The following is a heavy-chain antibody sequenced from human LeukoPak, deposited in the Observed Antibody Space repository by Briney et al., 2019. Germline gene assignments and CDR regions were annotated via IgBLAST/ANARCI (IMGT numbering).Heavy chain of an antibody. D-gene: IGHD1-14*01. V-gene: IGHV1-2*02. CDR3: ARIITSTWYNEFDC. Sequence: ASVKVSCKASGYTFTDHYLHWLRQAPGQGLEYLGWINPNGGGTNFPQKFQGRVTLTIDTSVNTGYMEITKLTSDDTAVYYCARIITSTWYNEFDCWGQGTLVTVSS. J-gene: IGHJ4*02. CDR1: GYTFTDHY. CDR2: INPNGGGT.